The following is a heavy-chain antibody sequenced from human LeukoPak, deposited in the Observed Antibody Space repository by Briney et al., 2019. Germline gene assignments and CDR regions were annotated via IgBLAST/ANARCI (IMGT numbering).Heavy chain of an antibody. CDR2: IYPADSDT. J-gene: IGHJ4*02. CDR3: ARQNTKTFYDTSGYCFFDF. D-gene: IGHD3-22*01. V-gene: IGHV5-51*01. CDR1: GYRFTNYW. Sequence: AGASLKISCKASGYRFTNYWIGWVRQMPGKGLERMGTIYPADSDTKYSPSFQGQVTISVDKSISTAYLQWNSLKASDTAMYYCARQNTKTFYDTSGYCFFDFWGQGTLVTVSS.